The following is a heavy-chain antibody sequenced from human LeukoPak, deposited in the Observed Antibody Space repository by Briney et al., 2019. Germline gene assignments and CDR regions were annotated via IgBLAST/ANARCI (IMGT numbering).Heavy chain of an antibody. V-gene: IGHV3-43*01. Sequence: GGSLRLSCATSGFDFDRYTIHWVRQAPGKGLEWVSLAGWAGGTAFYSDSVRGRFTISRDSGRKSVYLQMNSLTTDDTAFYFCAKELDTMFFDYWGQGALVTVSS. CDR2: AGWAGGTA. CDR1: GFDFDRYT. J-gene: IGHJ4*02. D-gene: IGHD3-10*02. CDR3: AKELDTMFFDY.